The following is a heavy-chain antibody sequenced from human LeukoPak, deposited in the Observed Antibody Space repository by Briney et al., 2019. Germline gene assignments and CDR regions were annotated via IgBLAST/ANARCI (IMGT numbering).Heavy chain of an antibody. CDR3: AREETFYYDSSGFDY. V-gene: IGHV4-30-4*08. CDR2: IYYSGST. J-gene: IGHJ4*02. D-gene: IGHD3-22*01. Sequence: LRLSCAASGFIVSSNYMSWVRQPPGKGLEWIGYIYYSGSTYYNPSLKSRVTISVDTSKNQFSLKLSSVTAADTAVYYCAREETFYYDSSGFDYWGQGTLVTVSS. CDR1: GFIVSSNYM.